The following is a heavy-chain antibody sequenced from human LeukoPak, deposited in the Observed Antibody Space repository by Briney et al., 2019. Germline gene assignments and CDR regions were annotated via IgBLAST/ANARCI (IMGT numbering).Heavy chain of an antibody. D-gene: IGHD4-17*01. J-gene: IGHJ4*02. Sequence: SGTLSLTCTVSGGSISSSSYYWGWIRQPPGKGLEWIGSIYYSGSTHYNPSLKSRVTISVDTSKNQFSLKLSSVTAADTAVYYCARHDYGDYGAGGYFDYWGQGTLVTISS. CDR1: GGSISSSSYY. CDR2: IYYSGST. V-gene: IGHV4-39*01. CDR3: ARHDYGDYGAGGYFDY.